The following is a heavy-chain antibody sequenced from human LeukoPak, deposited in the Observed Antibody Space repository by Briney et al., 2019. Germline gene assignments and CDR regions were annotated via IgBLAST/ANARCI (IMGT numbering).Heavy chain of an antibody. D-gene: IGHD2-21*01. J-gene: IGHJ5*02. V-gene: IGHV1-8*02. CDR2: VNPGSGNT. CDR1: GYTFTDND. CDR3: ARAIAGNVIIRFKRRWFDP. Sequence: ASVKVSCKASGYTFTDNDITWVRQAAGQGPEWMGWVNPGSGNTGYAQKFQGRVTMTSNPSISTAYMELSSLRSEDTAVYYCARAIAGNVIIRFKRRWFDPWGQGTLVSVSS.